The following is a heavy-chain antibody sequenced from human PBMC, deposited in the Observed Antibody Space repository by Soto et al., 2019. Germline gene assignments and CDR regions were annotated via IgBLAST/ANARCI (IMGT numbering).Heavy chain of an antibody. J-gene: IGHJ6*02. V-gene: IGHV4-31*09. CDR3: AGWIQLQQYYYYGMDV. CDR2: IYYSGST. D-gene: IGHD5-18*01. CDR1: GGSISSGGYY. Sequence: SETLSLTCTVSGGSISSGGYYWSWIRQHPGKGLEWIGYIYYSGSTYYNPSLKSRVTTSVDKSKNQFSLKLSSVTAADTAVYYCAGWIQLQQYYYYGMDVWGQGTTVTVSS.